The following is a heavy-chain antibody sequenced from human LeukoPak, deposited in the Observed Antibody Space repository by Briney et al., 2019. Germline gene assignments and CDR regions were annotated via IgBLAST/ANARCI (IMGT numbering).Heavy chain of an antibody. Sequence: GRSLRLSCAASGFTFDDYAMHWVRQAPGKGREWVSGISWHSGSIGYADSVKGRFTISRDNAKNSLYLQMNSLRAEDMALYYCAKEIAAGYYAFDIWGQGTMVTVSS. CDR3: AKEIAAGYYAFDI. J-gene: IGHJ3*02. CDR2: ISWHSGSI. D-gene: IGHD6-13*01. V-gene: IGHV3-9*03. CDR1: GFTFDDYA.